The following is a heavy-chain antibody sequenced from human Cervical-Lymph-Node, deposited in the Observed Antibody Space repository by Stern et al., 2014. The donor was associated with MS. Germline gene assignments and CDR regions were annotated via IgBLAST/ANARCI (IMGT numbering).Heavy chain of an antibody. CDR2: INGDGTST. D-gene: IGHD3-3*01. V-gene: IGHV3-74*01. Sequence: MQLVQSGGGFVQPGGSLRLSCAASGVTFSSYWMYWVRQAPGKGLVWVSRINGDGTSTTYADSVKGRFTISRDNAQNTLYLQMDSLRAEDTAVYYCARDISNYDFWTGYSGEFYYYGMDVWGQGTTVTVSS. CDR1: GVTFSSYW. CDR3: ARDISNYDFWTGYSGEFYYYGMDV. J-gene: IGHJ6*01.